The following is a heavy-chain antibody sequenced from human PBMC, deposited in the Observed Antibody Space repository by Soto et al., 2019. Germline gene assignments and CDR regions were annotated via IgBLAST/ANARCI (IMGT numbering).Heavy chain of an antibody. CDR1: GYTFTAYH. J-gene: IGHJ6*02. CDR3: ARNMDYYYGRGSGNGHGV. Sequence: QVRLVQSGAEVKEPGDSVRVSCEASGYTFTAYHIHWVRQAPGQGLEWMGWINPKFGDTGYAQDFQGRVSMTSDMSISTVYMELSRLTSDDTAIYYCARNMDYYYGRGSGNGHGVGGQRTTVTVFS. D-gene: IGHD3-10*02. CDR2: INPKFGDT. V-gene: IGHV1-2*02.